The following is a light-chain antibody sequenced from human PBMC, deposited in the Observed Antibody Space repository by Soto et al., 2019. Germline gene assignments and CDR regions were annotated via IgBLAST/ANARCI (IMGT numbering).Light chain of an antibody. J-gene: IGKJ4*01. V-gene: IGKV3-11*01. CDR3: QHRSNWPPLT. CDR2: DAT. CDR1: QSVSNS. Sequence: EIVLTQSPATLSLSPGERASLSCRASQSVSNSLAWYQQKPGQAPRLLIYDATNRATGIPARFSGSGSGTDFTLTISSLEPEDFAVYYCQHRSNWPPLTFGGGTKVEIK.